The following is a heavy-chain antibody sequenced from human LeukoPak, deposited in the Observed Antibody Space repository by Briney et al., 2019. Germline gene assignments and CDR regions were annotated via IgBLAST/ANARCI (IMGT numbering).Heavy chain of an antibody. V-gene: IGHV3-15*01. CDR3: TVRSSI. D-gene: IGHD6-13*01. CDR1: GLTFSNVW. J-gene: IGHJ4*02. Sequence: AGGSLRLSCVASGLTFSNVWMSWLRQAPGKGLEWVGRIHTNIDGGIIDYAAPVRGRFTISRDDSKNTLYLQMNSLKTEDTAMYYCTVRSSIWGQGTLVTVSS. CDR2: IHTNIDGGII.